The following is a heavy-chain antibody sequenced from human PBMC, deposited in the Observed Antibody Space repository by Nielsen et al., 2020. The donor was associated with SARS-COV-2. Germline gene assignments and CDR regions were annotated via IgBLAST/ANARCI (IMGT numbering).Heavy chain of an antibody. CDR2: ISSSSSYT. V-gene: IGHV3-11*05. Sequence: WLRQPPGKGLEWVSYISSSSSYTNYADSVKGRFTISRDNAKNSLYLQMNSLRAEDTAVYYCARDKTEQWLVPSYYYYGMDVWGQGTTVTVSS. CDR3: ARDKTEQWLVPSYYYYGMDV. J-gene: IGHJ6*02. D-gene: IGHD6-19*01.